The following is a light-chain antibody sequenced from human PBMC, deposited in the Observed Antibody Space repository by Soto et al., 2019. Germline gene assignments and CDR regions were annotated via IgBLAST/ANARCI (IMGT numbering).Light chain of an antibody. Sequence: DIQMTQSPSSLSASVGDRVTITCRASQSISSYLNWYQQKPAKVPKVLIYAASSLQSGVPSRFSGSGSGTDFTLTISSLQPEDFATYYCLHDYNYPQTFGQGTKVDIK. J-gene: IGKJ1*01. V-gene: IGKV1-39*01. CDR1: QSISSY. CDR2: AAS. CDR3: LHDYNYPQT.